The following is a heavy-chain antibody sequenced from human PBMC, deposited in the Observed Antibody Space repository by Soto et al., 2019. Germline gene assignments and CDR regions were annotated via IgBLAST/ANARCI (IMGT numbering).Heavy chain of an antibody. CDR2: ISANNGNT. D-gene: IGHD3-22*01. V-gene: IGHV1-18*01. J-gene: IGHJ5*02. CDR1: GYTFTSSG. CDR3: ARVPFYDSSGYYSWFGP. Sequence: QVQLVQSGAEVKKPGASVKVSCKASGYTFTSSGFTWVRQAPGQGLEWMGWISANNGNTNYAQKLQGRVTMTTDTSTSTAYMELRSLRSDDTAVYYCARVPFYDSSGYYSWFGPWGQGTLVTVSS.